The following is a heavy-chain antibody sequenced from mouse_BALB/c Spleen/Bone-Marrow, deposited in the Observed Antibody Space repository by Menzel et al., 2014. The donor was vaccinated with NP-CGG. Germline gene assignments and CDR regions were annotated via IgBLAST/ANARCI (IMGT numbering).Heavy chain of an antibody. J-gene: IGHJ4*01. V-gene: IGHV5-17*02. CDR1: GITFSSFG. CDR3: ARDYGYAMDY. Sequence: EVMLVESGGGLVQPGGSRKLSCAASGITFSSFGMHWVRQAPEKGLEWVAYISSGSSTIYYADTVKGRFNISRDNPKNTLFLQMTSLRSEDTAMYYCARDYGYAMDYWGQGTSVTVSS. CDR2: ISSGSSTI. D-gene: IGHD1-1*01.